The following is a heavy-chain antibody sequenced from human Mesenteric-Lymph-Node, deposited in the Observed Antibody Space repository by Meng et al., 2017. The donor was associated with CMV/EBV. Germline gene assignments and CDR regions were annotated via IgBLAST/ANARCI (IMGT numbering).Heavy chain of an antibody. Sequence: SGFTFSNYAMNWVRQAPGKGLEWVSTISGTAAGTSYAYSVKGRFTVSRDNSKNTLYLQMNSLSAEDTAVYHCAKISYNNYGLGSFFDYWGQGTLVTVSS. CDR2: ISGTAAGT. J-gene: IGHJ4*02. CDR3: AKISYNNYGLGSFFDY. CDR1: GFTFSNYA. D-gene: IGHD3-10*01. V-gene: IGHV3-23*01.